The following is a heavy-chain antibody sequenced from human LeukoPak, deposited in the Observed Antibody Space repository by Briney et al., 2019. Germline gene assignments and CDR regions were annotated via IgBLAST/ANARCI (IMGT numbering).Heavy chain of an antibody. CDR2: ISYDGSNK. Sequence: GGSLRLSCAASGFTFSRYGMHWVRQAPGKGLEWVAVISYDGSNKYYADSVKGRFTISRDNSKNTLYLQMNGLRAEDTAVYYCAKGNYYDSSGYILFDYWGQGTLVTVSS. D-gene: IGHD3-22*01. CDR1: GFTFSRYG. CDR3: AKGNYYDSSGYILFDY. V-gene: IGHV3-30*18. J-gene: IGHJ4*02.